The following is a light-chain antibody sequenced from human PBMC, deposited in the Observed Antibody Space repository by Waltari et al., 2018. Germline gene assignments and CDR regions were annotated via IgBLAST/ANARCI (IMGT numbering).Light chain of an antibody. J-gene: IGLJ1*01. Sequence: QSALTQPASVSGSPGQSITIPCTGTSSDVGGYNFVSWYQQHPGKAPKLMIYDVTNRSSGGSNRFAGSKSGNTASLTISGLQAEDEADYYCSSYASSSAHYVFGSGTKVTVL. CDR2: DVT. CDR3: SSYASSSAHYV. CDR1: SSDVGGYNF. V-gene: IGLV2-14*03.